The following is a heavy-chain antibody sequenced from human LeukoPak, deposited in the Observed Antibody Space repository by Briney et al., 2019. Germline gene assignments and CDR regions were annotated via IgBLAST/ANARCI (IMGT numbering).Heavy chain of an antibody. CDR2: IDPSDSYT. J-gene: IGHJ4*02. V-gene: IGHV5-10-1*01. CDR1: GYSFTSYW. D-gene: IGHD4-17*01. Sequence: PGESLMISCKGSGYSFTSYWITWVRQMPGKGLEWVGRIDPSDSYTNYSPSFQGHVTISADKSISTAYLQWSSLKASDTAMYYCAARARDYGDFDFDYWGQGTLVTVSS. CDR3: AARARDYGDFDFDY.